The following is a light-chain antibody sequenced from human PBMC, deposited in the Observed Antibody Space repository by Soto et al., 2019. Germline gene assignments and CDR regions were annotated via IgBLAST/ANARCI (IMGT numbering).Light chain of an antibody. V-gene: IGLV2-11*01. CDR2: DVS. J-gene: IGLJ2*01. Sequence: QSALTQPRSVSGSPGQSVTISCTGTSSDVGGYNYVSWYQQHPGKAPKLMIYDVSKRPSGVPDRFSGSKSGNTASLTISGLQAEDEADSYCCSYAGSYPFVVFGGGTKLTVL. CDR1: SSDVGGYNY. CDR3: CSYAGSYPFVV.